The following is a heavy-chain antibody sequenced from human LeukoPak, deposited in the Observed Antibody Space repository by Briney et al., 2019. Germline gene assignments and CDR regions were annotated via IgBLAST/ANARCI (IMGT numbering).Heavy chain of an antibody. CDR3: AVDCSGGSCYGMGWFDP. J-gene: IGHJ5*02. D-gene: IGHD2-15*01. CDR1: GYTFTGYY. V-gene: IGHV1-2*02. Sequence: ASVKVSCKASGYTFTGYYMHWVRQAPGQGLEWMGWINPNSGGTNYAQKFQGRVTMTRDTSISTAYMELSRLRSDDTAVYYCAVDCSGGSCYGMGWFDPWGQGTLVTVSS. CDR2: INPNSGGT.